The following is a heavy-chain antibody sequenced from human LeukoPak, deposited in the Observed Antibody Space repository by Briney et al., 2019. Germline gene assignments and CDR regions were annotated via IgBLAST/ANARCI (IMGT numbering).Heavy chain of an antibody. J-gene: IGHJ4*02. Sequence: GGSLRLSCAASGFTFSSYSMNWVRQAPGKGLVWVSRINRDGKNTNYADSVKGRFTISRDNAKNMLYLQVNSLRADDTAVYYCVRDDSSHFDSWGQGALVTVSS. CDR3: VRDDSSHFDS. CDR1: GFTFSSYS. V-gene: IGHV3-74*01. D-gene: IGHD6-13*01. CDR2: INRDGKNT.